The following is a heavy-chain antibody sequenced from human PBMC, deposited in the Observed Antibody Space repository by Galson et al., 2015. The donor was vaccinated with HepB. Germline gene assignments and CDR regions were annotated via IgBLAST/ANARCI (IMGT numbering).Heavy chain of an antibody. CDR2: VSHDGSKK. V-gene: IGHV3-30-3*01. CDR3: SRTLPGIDLDY. CDR1: GFSFSMFG. D-gene: IGHD3-3*02. Sequence: SLRLSCAASGFSFSMFGLHWVRQAPGKGLEWVASVSHDGSKKYHADFVKGRFTISRDNSNNSLYLQMDSLKTEDTAVYYCSRTLPGIDLDYWGQGTLVTVSS. J-gene: IGHJ4*02.